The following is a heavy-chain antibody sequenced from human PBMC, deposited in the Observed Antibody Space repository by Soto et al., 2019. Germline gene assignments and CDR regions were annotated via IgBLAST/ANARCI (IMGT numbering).Heavy chain of an antibody. CDR2: VNPIVSMS. CDR1: GETFNFYS. J-gene: IGHJ4*02. Sequence: QVQLVQSGAEVKRPGSSVKVSCKASGETFNFYSINWVRQAPGVGLEWMGRVNPIVSMSNYAQKFQGRVTLTADKSTRTAYMELSSLRSEDTAIYYCASSYGSGYRAFDYWGQGALVTVSS. D-gene: IGHD3-10*01. V-gene: IGHV1-69*02. CDR3: ASSYGSGYRAFDY.